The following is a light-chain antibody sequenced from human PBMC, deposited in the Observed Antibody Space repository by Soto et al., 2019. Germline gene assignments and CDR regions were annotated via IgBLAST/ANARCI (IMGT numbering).Light chain of an antibody. CDR1: QSVSSN. V-gene: IGKV3-15*01. Sequence: EIVMTQSPATLSVSPGERATLSCRASQSVSSNLAWYQQKPGQAPRLLIYGASTRATGIPARFSGSGSGTEFTLTISRLEPEDSAVYYCQQYSRAPITFGQGTRLEIK. CDR3: QQYSRAPIT. J-gene: IGKJ5*01. CDR2: GAS.